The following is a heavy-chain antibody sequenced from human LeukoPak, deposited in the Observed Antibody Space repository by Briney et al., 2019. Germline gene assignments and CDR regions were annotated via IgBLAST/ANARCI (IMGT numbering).Heavy chain of an antibody. CDR2: MNPNSGNT. D-gene: IGHD3-10*01. CDR1: GYTFTSYD. Sequence: GASVKVSCKVSGYTFTSYDFNWVRQATGQRLEWMGWMNPNSGNTGYAQKFQGRVTMTRNTSISTAYMELSSLRSEDTALYYCARGKAMVRGVMGSWFDPWGQGTLVTVSS. CDR3: ARGKAMVRGVMGSWFDP. J-gene: IGHJ5*02. V-gene: IGHV1-8*01.